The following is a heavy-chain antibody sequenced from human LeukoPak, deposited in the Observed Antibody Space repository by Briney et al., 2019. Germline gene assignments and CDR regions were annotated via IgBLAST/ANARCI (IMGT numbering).Heavy chain of an antibody. V-gene: IGHV4-39*07. CDR2: IYYSGST. CDR3: ARGPPATVTRPNRGYNWFDP. Sequence: SETLSFTCTVSGGSISSSSYYWGWIRQPPGKGLEWIGSIYYSGSTYYNPSLKSRVTISVDTSKNQFSLKLSSVTAADTAVYYCARGPPATVTRPNRGYNWFDPWGQGTLVTVSS. CDR1: GGSISSSSYY. D-gene: IGHD4-11*01. J-gene: IGHJ5*02.